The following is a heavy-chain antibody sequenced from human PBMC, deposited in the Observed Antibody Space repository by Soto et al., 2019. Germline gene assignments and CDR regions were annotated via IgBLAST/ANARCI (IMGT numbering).Heavy chain of an antibody. V-gene: IGHV1-18*04. CDR2: INAYTGDT. J-gene: IGHJ4*02. CDR3: ARGASKVYYLDY. CDR1: GYTFTSYG. Sequence: QVQLEQSGAEVKKPGASVRVSCKAYGYTFTSYGFTWERQAPGQGLEWMGWINAYTGDTNYGQEFQGRVTMTTDTSTSTAYMDLRSLRSDDTAVYYCARGASKVYYLDYWGQGTLVTVSS.